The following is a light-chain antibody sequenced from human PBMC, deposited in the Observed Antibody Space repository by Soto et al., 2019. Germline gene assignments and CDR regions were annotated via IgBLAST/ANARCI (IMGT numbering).Light chain of an antibody. CDR3: QQYNNWPDT. V-gene: IGKV3-15*01. CDR1: QSVSSN. Sequence: EIVITQSPATLSVSPGERNTLSCRASQSVSSNLAWYQQKPGQAPRLLIYGASTRATGISARFSGSGSGTEFTLTFSSLQSEDFAVYYCQQYNNWPDTFGGGTKVDIK. J-gene: IGKJ4*01. CDR2: GAS.